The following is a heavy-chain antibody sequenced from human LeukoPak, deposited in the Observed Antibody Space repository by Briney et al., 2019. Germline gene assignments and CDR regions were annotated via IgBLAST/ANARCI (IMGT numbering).Heavy chain of an antibody. J-gene: IGHJ4*02. Sequence: AGGSLRLSCAASGFTFSSYAMHWVRQAPGKGLEWVAVISYDGSNKYYADSVKGRFTISRDNSKNTLYLQMNSLRAEDTAVYYCARAGDCSGGSCYPHYWGQGTLVTVSS. CDR3: ARAGDCSGGSCYPHY. D-gene: IGHD2-15*01. CDR1: GFTFSSYA. V-gene: IGHV3-30-3*01. CDR2: ISYDGSNK.